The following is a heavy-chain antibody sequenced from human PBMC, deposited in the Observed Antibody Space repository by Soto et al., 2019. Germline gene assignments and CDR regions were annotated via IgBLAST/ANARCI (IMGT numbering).Heavy chain of an antibody. CDR1: GGSISSGGYY. J-gene: IGHJ6*02. V-gene: IGHV4-31*03. D-gene: IGHD3-10*01. CDR2: IYYSGST. CDR3: ARTPGVLWFGTYGMDV. Sequence: SETLSLTCTVSGGSISSGGYYWSWIRQHPGKGLEWIGYIYYSGSTYYNPSLKSRVTISVDTSKNQFSLKLSSVTAADTAVYYCARTPGVLWFGTYGMDVWGQGTTVTVSS.